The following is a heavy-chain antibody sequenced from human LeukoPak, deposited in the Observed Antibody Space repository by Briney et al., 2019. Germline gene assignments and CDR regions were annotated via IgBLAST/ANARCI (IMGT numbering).Heavy chain of an antibody. CDR3: AKDGSSSSTYYFYFDY. V-gene: IGHV3-23*01. CDR1: GVTLSTYA. D-gene: IGHD3-22*01. Sequence: PGGSLRLSCAASGVTLSTYAMSWVRQAPGKGLEWVSAISGRGDSTYYADSVKGRFTISRDYSKNTLYLQMNSLRAEDTAVYYCAKDGSSSSTYYFYFDYWGQGTLVTVSA. CDR2: ISGRGDST. J-gene: IGHJ4*02.